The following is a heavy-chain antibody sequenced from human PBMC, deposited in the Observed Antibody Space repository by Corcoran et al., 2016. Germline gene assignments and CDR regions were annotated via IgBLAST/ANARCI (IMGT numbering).Heavy chain of an antibody. V-gene: IGHV4-31*03. J-gene: IGHJ4*02. CDR3: ARASTAVAPYYFDH. Sequence: QVQLQESGPGLVKPSQTLSLTCIVSGGSISSGGHYWSWIRQYPGKGLEWIAYMYYSGSTYYNPSLKMRVTISVATSKNQFPLKLTSVTAADPAVYYCARASTAVAPYYFDHWGQGTLVTVSS. CDR2: MYYSGST. D-gene: IGHD5-18*01. CDR1: GGSISSGGHY.